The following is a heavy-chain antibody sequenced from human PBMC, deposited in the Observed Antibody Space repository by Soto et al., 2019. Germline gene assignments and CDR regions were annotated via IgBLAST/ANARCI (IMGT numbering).Heavy chain of an antibody. Sequence: QITLKESGPTLVKPTQTLTLTCTYSGFSLTTSGAGVGWIRQPPGKALEWLALISWKDDKRYNPGLESRLTITKDTSKNQLTLTLTNMDPVDTATYFCAQRYGGNYSRWYFDPGGQGPLAPVPS. J-gene: IGHJ4*02. CDR3: AQRYGGNYSRWYFDP. CDR1: GFSLTTSGAG. CDR2: ISWKDDK. V-gene: IGHV2-5*01. D-gene: IGHD4-17*01.